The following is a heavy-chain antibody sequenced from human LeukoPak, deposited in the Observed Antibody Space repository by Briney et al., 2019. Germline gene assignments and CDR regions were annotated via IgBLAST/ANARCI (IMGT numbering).Heavy chain of an antibody. D-gene: IGHD6-19*01. CDR1: GGSISSGSYY. J-gene: IGHJ4*02. CDR2: IYTSGST. CDR3: AYSSGWTLFDY. Sequence: PSQTLSLTCTVSGGSISSGSYYWSWIRQPAGKGLEWIGRIYTSGSTDYNPSLKGRVAISVDTSKNQFSLKLSSVTAADTAVYYCAYSSGWTLFDYWGQGTLVTVSS. V-gene: IGHV4-61*02.